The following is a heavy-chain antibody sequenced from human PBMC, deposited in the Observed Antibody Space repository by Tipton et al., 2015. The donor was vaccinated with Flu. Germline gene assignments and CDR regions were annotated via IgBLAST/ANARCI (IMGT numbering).Heavy chain of an antibody. D-gene: IGHD3-10*01. V-gene: IGHV4-39*07. Sequence: TLSLTCIVSSGSIRSSSYYWGWIRQPPGKGLEWIGTIYYTGNTYYNPSLKSRVTISIDTSKNQFSLKLTSVTAADTAVYYCARGSGSGTDVTFYFWGQGTLVTVSS. J-gene: IGHJ4*02. CDR1: SGSIRSSSYY. CDR3: ARGSGSGTDVTFYF. CDR2: IYYTGNT.